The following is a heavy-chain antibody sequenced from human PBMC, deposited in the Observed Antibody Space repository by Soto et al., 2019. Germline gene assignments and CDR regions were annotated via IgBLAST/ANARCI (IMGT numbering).Heavy chain of an antibody. Sequence: PGGSLSLSCAASGFTFSSYSMNWVRQAPGKGLVCVSYISSSSSTIYYADSVKGRFTISRDNAKNSLYLQVNSLRAEDTAVYYCARDRGSWYGDAFDIWGQGTMVTVSS. V-gene: IGHV3-48*01. D-gene: IGHD6-13*01. J-gene: IGHJ3*02. CDR2: ISSSSSTI. CDR1: GFTFSSYS. CDR3: ARDRGSWYGDAFDI.